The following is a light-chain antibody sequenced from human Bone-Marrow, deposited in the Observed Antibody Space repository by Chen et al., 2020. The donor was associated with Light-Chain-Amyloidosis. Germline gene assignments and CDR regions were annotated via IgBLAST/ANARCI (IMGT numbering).Light chain of an antibody. Sequence: QSVLTQPPSASGTPGRRVTISCSGSRSNIGTYTVNWYQQLPGTAPRLLIYSNNQRPSGLPDRFSGSKSGTSASLAISWLQSEDEADYFCAAWDDSLDEVVFGGGTKLTVL. CDR2: SNN. CDR3: AAWDDSLDEVV. V-gene: IGLV1-44*01. J-gene: IGLJ2*01. CDR1: RSNIGTYT.